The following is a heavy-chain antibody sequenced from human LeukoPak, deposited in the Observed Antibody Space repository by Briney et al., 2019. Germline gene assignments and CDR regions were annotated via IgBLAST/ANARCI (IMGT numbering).Heavy chain of an antibody. J-gene: IGHJ6*03. V-gene: IGHV1-2*02. CDR1: GYTFTGYY. Sequence: HWASVKVSCKASGYTFTGYYMHWVRQAPGQGLEWMGWINPNSGGTNYAQKFQGRVTMTRDTSISTAYMELSRLRSDDTAVYYCARDFPYYDILTGYDKGYYYYYMDVWGKGTTVTISS. CDR3: ARDFPYYDILTGYDKGYYYYYMDV. CDR2: INPNSGGT. D-gene: IGHD3-9*01.